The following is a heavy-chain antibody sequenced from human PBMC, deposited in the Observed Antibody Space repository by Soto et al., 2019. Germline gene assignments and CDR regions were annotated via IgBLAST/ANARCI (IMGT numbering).Heavy chain of an antibody. D-gene: IGHD1-1*01. CDR2: ISGGGGIT. CDR3: AKAPLEATRTDDY. Sequence: EVQLLESGGGLVQPGGSLRLSCAASGFTFSSYAMSWVRQAPGKGPESVSAISGGGGITYYADSVNGRFTISRDNSKSTLYLQIHSLRAEDTAVYYCAKAPLEATRTDDYWGQGTLVTVSS. J-gene: IGHJ4*02. CDR1: GFTFSSYA. V-gene: IGHV3-23*01.